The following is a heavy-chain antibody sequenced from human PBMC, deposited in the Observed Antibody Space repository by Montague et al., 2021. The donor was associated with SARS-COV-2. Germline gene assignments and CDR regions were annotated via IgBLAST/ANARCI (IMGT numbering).Heavy chain of an antibody. V-gene: IGHV4-59*08. J-gene: IGHJ3*01. CDR1: GGSISTYY. CDR2: IYYSGSA. D-gene: IGHD2-21*02. Sequence: SETLSLTCTVSGGSISTYYWYWIRQPPGTGLEWMGNIYYSGSANYNPYLKIQVTISVDTSKNQFSLKLSSVTAADTAVYYCARPGPVVVMTASHDSFAFWGQGTMVTVSS. CDR3: ARPGPVVVMTASHDSFAF.